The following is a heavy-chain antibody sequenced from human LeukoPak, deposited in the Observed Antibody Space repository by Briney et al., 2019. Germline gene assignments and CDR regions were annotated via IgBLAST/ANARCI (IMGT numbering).Heavy chain of an antibody. CDR3: ASANSGTY. D-gene: IGHD3-10*01. Sequence: GGSLRLSCAASGFTFSSYSMNWVRQAPGKGLEWVANIKQDASEKNYVDSVKGRFTISRDNANNSLYLQMNSLRAEDTALYYCASANSGTYWGQGTLVTVSS. V-gene: IGHV3-7*01. J-gene: IGHJ4*02. CDR1: GFTFSSYS. CDR2: IKQDASEK.